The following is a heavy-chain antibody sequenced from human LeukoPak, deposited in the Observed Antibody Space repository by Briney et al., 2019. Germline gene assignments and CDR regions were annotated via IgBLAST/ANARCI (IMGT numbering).Heavy chain of an antibody. CDR1: GFTFSSYA. D-gene: IGHD3-3*01. V-gene: IGHV3-49*04. Sequence: GGSLRLSCAASGFTFSSYAMSWVRQAPGKGLEWVGFIRSKAYGGTTEYAASVKGRFTISRDDSKSIAYLQMNSLKTEDTAVYYCTRDRLRFLEWFDDYWGQGTLVTVSS. CDR2: IRSKAYGGTT. J-gene: IGHJ4*02. CDR3: TRDRLRFLEWFDDY.